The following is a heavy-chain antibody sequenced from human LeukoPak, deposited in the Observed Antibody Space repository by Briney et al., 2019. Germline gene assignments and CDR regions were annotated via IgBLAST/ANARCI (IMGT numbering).Heavy chain of an antibody. Sequence: PGGSLRLSCAASGFTFSSYEMNWVRQAPGKGLEWVSAISGSGGSTYYADSVKGRFTISRDNSKNTLYLQMNSLRAEDTAVYYCAKDLGGSGSYYNLYYFDYWGQGTLVTVSS. CDR1: GFTFSSYE. J-gene: IGHJ4*02. CDR3: AKDLGGSGSYYNLYYFDY. D-gene: IGHD3-10*01. V-gene: IGHV3-23*01. CDR2: ISGSGGST.